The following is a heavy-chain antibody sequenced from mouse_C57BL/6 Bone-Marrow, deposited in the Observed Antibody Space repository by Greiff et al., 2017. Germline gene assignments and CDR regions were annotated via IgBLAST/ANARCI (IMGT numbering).Heavy chain of an antibody. Sequence: VQLQQSGAELVRPGTSVKVSCKASGYAFTNYLIEWVKQRPGQGLEWIGVINPGSGGTNYNEKFKDKATLTADKSSSTAYMQLSSLTSEDSAVYFCSRSGYYGSTFAYWGQGTLVTVSA. J-gene: IGHJ3*01. D-gene: IGHD1-1*01. CDR2: INPGSGGT. CDR3: SRSGYYGSTFAY. V-gene: IGHV1-54*01. CDR1: GYAFTNYL.